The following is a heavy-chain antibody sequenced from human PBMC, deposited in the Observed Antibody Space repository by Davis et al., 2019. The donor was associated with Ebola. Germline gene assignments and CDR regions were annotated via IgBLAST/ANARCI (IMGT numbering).Heavy chain of an antibody. CDR3: ARGWLRAGMDV. D-gene: IGHD5-18*01. V-gene: IGHV6-1*01. CDR2: TYYSSKWYN. CDR1: GDSVSGGSGG. J-gene: IGHJ6*04. Sequence: HSQTLSLTCAISGDSVSGGSGGWNWIRQSPSRGLEWLGRTYYSSKWYNDYAVSVKGRITVNADTSKNQFSLQLNSVTPEDTALYYCARGWLRAGMDVWGEGTTVTVSS.